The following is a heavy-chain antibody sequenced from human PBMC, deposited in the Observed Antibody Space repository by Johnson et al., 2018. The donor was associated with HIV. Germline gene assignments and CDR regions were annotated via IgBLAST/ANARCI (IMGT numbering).Heavy chain of an antibody. V-gene: IGHV3-66*01. Sequence: VQLVESGGGVVQPGRSLRLSCAASGFTVSSNYMSWVRQDPGKGLEWVSVIYSCGSTHYANHVTGRFTISRDNSKNTLYLQMGSLRAEDTAVYYCARDQDWGYYDTTAFDIWGQGTMVTVSS. CDR3: ARDQDWGYYDTTAFDI. D-gene: IGHD3-16*01. CDR1: GFTVSSNY. J-gene: IGHJ3*02. CDR2: IYSCGST.